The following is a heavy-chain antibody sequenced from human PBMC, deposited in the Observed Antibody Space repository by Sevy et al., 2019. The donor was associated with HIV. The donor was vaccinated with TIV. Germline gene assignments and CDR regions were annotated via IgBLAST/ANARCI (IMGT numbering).Heavy chain of an antibody. CDR3: ARDTWAKGAFDI. J-gene: IGHJ3*02. V-gene: IGHV3-66*01. CDR2: IYSGGST. CDR1: GFTVSSNY. Sequence: GGCLRLSCAASGFTVSSNYMSWVRQAPGKGLEWVSVIYSGGSTYYADSVKGRFTISRDNSKNTLYLQMNSLRAEDTAVYYCARDTWAKGAFDIWGQGTMVTVSS. D-gene: IGHD1-26*01.